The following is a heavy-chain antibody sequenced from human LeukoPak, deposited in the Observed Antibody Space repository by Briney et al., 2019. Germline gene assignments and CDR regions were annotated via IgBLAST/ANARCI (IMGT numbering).Heavy chain of an antibody. CDR1: GFTFSSYS. D-gene: IGHD3-22*01. Sequence: GGSLRLSYAASGFTFSSYSMNWVRQAPGKGLEWVSYISSSSSTIYYADSVKGRFTISRDNAKNSLYLQMNSLRDEDTAVYYCAREGYYYDSSGYYYVREAFDIWGQGTMVTVSS. J-gene: IGHJ3*02. CDR3: AREGYYYDSSGYYYVREAFDI. V-gene: IGHV3-48*02. CDR2: ISSSSSTI.